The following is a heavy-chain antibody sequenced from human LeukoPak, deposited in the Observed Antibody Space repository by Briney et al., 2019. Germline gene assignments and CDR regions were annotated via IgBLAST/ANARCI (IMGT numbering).Heavy chain of an antibody. V-gene: IGHV3-66*01. Sequence: GGSLRLSCAVSGFTFSSYSMSWVRRAPGKGLEWVSVIYSGGSTYYADSVKGRFTISRDNSKNTLYLQMNSLRAEDTAVYYCARGDPREFFGFDYWGQGTLVTVSS. D-gene: IGHD3-3*01. CDR2: IYSGGST. CDR3: ARGDPREFFGFDY. CDR1: GFTFSSYS. J-gene: IGHJ4*02.